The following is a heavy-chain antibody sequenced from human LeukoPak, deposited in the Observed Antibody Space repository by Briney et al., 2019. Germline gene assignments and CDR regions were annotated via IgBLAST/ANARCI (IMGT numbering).Heavy chain of an antibody. CDR1: GYTFTSYG. D-gene: IGHD1-26*01. Sequence: ASVKVSCKASGYTFTSYGISWVRQAPGQGLEWMGWISAYNGNTNYAQKLQGRVTMTTDTSTSTAYLELRSLRSDDTAVYYCARVSGPGWEIPFGSFDYWGQGTLVTVSS. CDR2: ISAYNGNT. J-gene: IGHJ4*02. CDR3: ARVSGPGWEIPFGSFDY. V-gene: IGHV1-18*01.